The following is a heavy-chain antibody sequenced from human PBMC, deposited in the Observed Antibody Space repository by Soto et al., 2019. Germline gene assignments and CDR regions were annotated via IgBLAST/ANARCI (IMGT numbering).Heavy chain of an antibody. CDR2: ISYDGHNK. CDR1: RFSFSSFG. CDR3: VKDRYRYCSGGSCYYFDD. J-gene: IGHJ4*02. D-gene: IGHD2-15*01. Sequence: GGSLRLSCAASRFSFSSFGMHWVRQAPGKGLEWVALISYDGHNKNYTDSVKGRFTVSRDNSKNTLYLQMNSLRPEDTAVYYCVKDRYRYCSGGSCYYFDDWGQGTMVTVYS. V-gene: IGHV3-30*18.